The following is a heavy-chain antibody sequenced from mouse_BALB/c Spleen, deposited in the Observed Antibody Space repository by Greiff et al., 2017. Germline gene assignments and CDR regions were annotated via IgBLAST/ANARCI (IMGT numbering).Heavy chain of an antibody. J-gene: IGHJ3*01. CDR3: ARSDYYGSSDWFAY. Sequence: EVKLVESGPELVKPGASVKMSCKASGYTFTSYVMHWVKQKPGQGLEWIGYINPYNDGTKYNEKFKGKATLTSDKSSSTAYMELSSLTSEDSAVYYCARSDYYGSSDWFAYWGQGTLVTVSA. V-gene: IGHV1-14*01. D-gene: IGHD1-1*01. CDR1: GYTFTSYV. CDR2: INPYNDGT.